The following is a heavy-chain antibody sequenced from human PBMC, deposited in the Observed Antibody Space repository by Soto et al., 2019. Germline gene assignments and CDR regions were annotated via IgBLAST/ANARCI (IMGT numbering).Heavy chain of an antibody. CDR3: ARGNYYDSSGLDCGMDV. CDR2: IYYSGST. J-gene: IGHJ6*02. V-gene: IGHV4-59*01. D-gene: IGHD3-22*01. Sequence: SETLSLTCTVSGGSISSYYWSWIRQPPGKGLEWIGYIYYSGSTNYNPSLKSRVTISVGTSKNQFSLKLSSVTAADTAVYYCARGNYYDSSGLDCGMDVWGQGTTVTVSS. CDR1: GGSISSYY.